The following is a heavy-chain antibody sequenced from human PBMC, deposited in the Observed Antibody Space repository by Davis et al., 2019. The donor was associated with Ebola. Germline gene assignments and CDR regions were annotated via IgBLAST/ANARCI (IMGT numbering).Heavy chain of an antibody. CDR2: ISAYSGDS. J-gene: IGHJ6*02. CDR3: ARDRHPLYGGSVYYYYYGMDV. D-gene: IGHD3-16*01. V-gene: IGHV1-18*01. Sequence: AASVKVSCKTSGFPLISYGISWVRQAPGQGLEWMAWISAYSGDSNHAQRLQGRVTMTTDTSTSTAYMELRSLRSDDTAVYYCARDRHPLYGGSVYYYYYGMDVWGQGTTVTVSS. CDR1: GFPLISYG.